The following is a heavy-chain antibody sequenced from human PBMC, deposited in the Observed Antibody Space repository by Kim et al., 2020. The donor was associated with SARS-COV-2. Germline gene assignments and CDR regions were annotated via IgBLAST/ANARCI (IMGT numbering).Heavy chain of an antibody. CDR3: AREGRVAAGTTDY. V-gene: IGHV4-61*01. Sequence: SETLSLTCTVSGGSVSSGSYYWSWIRQPPGKGLEWIGYIYYSGSTNYNPSLKSRVTISVDTSKNQFSLKLSSVTAADTAVYYCAREGRVAAGTTDYWGQGTLVTVSS. CDR1: GGSVSSGSYY. J-gene: IGHJ4*02. CDR2: IYYSGST. D-gene: IGHD6-13*01.